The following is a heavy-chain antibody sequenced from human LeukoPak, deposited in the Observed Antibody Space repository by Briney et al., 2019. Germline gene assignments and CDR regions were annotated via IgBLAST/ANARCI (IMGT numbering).Heavy chain of an antibody. J-gene: IGHJ4*02. CDR1: GGSISNTNW. CDR3: SRENGAFSPFGY. CDR2: ITLTGLT. Sequence: PSETLSLTCGVSGGSISNTNWWSWVRQPPGQGLEWIGEITLTGLTHYNPSLESRVTVSLDKSKNQLSLNLTSVTAADTAVYYCSRENGAFSPFGYWGQGTLVTVLS. V-gene: IGHV4-4*02. D-gene: IGHD2-8*01.